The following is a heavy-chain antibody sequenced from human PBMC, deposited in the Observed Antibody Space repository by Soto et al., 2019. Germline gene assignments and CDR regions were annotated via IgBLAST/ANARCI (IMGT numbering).Heavy chain of an antibody. D-gene: IGHD1-1*01. CDR2: ISAYNSNT. J-gene: IGHJ3*02. CDR1: GYTFTRYG. CDR3: ARVNSDHGAFDI. Sequence: ASVTVSCTASGYTFTRYGISWVRQAPGQGLEWMGWISAYNSNTNYAQKLQGRVTMTTDTSTSTAYMELRSLRSDDTAVYYCARVNSDHGAFDIWGQGTMVTVSS. V-gene: IGHV1-18*01.